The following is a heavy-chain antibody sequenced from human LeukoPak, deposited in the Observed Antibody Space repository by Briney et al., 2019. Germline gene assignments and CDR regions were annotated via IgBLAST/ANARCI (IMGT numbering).Heavy chain of an antibody. CDR1: GYSITSDYY. D-gene: IGHD1-26*01. Sequence: SETLSLTCAVSGYSITSDYYWGWIRQPPGKGLEWIGTIYHSGGTFYSPSLKSRLTISVDTSKNQFSLNLNSVTAADTAVYYCARERAGAVDYWGQGTLVTVSS. CDR2: IYHSGGT. J-gene: IGHJ4*02. V-gene: IGHV4-38-2*02. CDR3: ARERAGAVDY.